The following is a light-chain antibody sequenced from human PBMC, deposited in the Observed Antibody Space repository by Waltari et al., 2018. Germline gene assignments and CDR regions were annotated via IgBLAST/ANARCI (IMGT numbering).Light chain of an antibody. CDR2: WSS. J-gene: IGKJ1*01. Sequence: DIVMTQSPDSLALSLGERATINCTSSPSVLYSSNNKNYLAWYQQKPGQPPKLLIYWSSTRESGVPDRFSGSGSGTDFTLTISSLQAEDVAVYYCQQYYSPPPTFGQGTKVEIK. CDR3: QQYYSPPPT. V-gene: IGKV4-1*01. CDR1: PSVLYSSNNKNY.